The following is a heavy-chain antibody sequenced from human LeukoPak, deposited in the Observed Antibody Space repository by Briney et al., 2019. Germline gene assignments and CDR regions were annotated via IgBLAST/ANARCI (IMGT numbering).Heavy chain of an antibody. CDR3: AKDQGGYIYGCDH. CDR2: ISGGST. Sequence: GGSLRLSCAASGFTVSSNEMSWVRQAPGRGLEWVSSISGGSTYYADSRKGRFTISRDNSKNTLHLQMNSLRIEDTAVYYCAKDQGGYIYGCDHWGQGHLVSVPS. J-gene: IGHJ4*02. D-gene: IGHD5-18*01. CDR1: GFTVSSNE. V-gene: IGHV3-38-3*01.